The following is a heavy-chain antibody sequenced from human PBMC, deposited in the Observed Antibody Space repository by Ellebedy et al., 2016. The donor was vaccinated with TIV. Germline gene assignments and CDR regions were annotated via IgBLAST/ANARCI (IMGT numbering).Heavy chain of an antibody. D-gene: IGHD3-22*01. CDR2: ISAYNGNT. CDR3: ARGMEYYDSRTPMDY. V-gene: IGHV1-18*01. Sequence: AASVKVSCKASGYTFTSYGISWVRQAPGQGLEWMGWISAYNGNTNYAQKLQGRVTMTTDTSTSTAYMELRSLRSDDTAVYYCARGMEYYDSRTPMDYWGQGTLVTVTS. J-gene: IGHJ4*02. CDR1: GYTFTSYG.